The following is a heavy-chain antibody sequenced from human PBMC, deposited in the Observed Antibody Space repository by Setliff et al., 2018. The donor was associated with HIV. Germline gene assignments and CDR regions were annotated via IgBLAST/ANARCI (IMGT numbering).Heavy chain of an antibody. J-gene: IGHJ4*02. Sequence: ETLSLTCSVSGASVNYNTWSWIRQAPGKGLQWIGEITPSGATNYLPSLKSRVTMSLDTSKNQFSLKLTSVTAADTALYYCSNWNTTIDADSWGQGTLVTVSS. CDR1: GASVNYNT. CDR3: SNWNTTIDADS. CDR2: ITPSGAT. V-gene: IGHV4-34*01. D-gene: IGHD5-18*01.